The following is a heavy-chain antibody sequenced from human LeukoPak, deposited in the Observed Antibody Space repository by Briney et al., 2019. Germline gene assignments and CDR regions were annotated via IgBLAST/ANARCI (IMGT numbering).Heavy chain of an antibody. V-gene: IGHV4-59*01. CDR2: IYYSGGT. D-gene: IGHD3-16*02. J-gene: IGHJ6*02. Sequence: SETLSLTCTVSGGSISSYYWSWIRQPPGKGLEWIGYIYYSGGTNYNPSLKSRVTISVDTSKNQFSLKLSSVTAADTAVYYCARDSRRVTSYYYYYYGMDVWGQGTTVTVSS. CDR1: GGSISSYY. CDR3: ARDSRRVTSYYYYYYGMDV.